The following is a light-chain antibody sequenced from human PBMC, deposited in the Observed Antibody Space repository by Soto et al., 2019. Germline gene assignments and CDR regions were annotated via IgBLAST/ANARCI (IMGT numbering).Light chain of an antibody. CDR2: KAS. CDR3: QQYNSSPLT. Sequence: DIQMTQSPSTLSASVGDRVAITFRASQSISTWLAWYQQKPGKAPKILIYKASNLESGVPSRFSGSGSGTEFTLTISSLQPDDLATYYCQQYNSSPLTFGGGTKVDIK. CDR1: QSISTW. V-gene: IGKV1-5*03. J-gene: IGKJ4*01.